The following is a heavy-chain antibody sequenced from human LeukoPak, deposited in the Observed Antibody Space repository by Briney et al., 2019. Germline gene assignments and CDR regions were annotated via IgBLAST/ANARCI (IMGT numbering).Heavy chain of an antibody. J-gene: IGHJ4*02. D-gene: IGHD5-18*01. Sequence: SETLSLTCTVSVGSLSSSTYYWGWIRQPPGKGLEWIGSIFHSGSTYYNPSLKTRVTISVDTSKNHFSLKLTSVTAADTAVYYCASPMDTALAYFDFWGQGTLVTVSS. CDR1: VGSLSSSTYY. CDR2: IFHSGST. CDR3: ASPMDTALAYFDF. V-gene: IGHV4-39*01.